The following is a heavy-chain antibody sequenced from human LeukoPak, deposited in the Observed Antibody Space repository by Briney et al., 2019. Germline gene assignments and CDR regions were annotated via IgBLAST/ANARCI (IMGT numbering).Heavy chain of an antibody. Sequence: SETLSLTCAVSGYSISSGYYWGWIRQPPGKGLEWIGSIYHSGSTYYNPSLKSRVTISVDTSKNQFSLKLSSVTAADTAVYYCARRVVGVPYYFDYWGQRTLVTVSS. D-gene: IGHD1-26*01. CDR2: IYHSGST. V-gene: IGHV4-38-2*01. CDR1: GYSISSGYY. J-gene: IGHJ4*02. CDR3: ARRVVGVPYYFDY.